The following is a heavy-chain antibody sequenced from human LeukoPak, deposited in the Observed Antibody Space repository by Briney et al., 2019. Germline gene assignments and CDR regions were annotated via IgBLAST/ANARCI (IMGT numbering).Heavy chain of an antibody. J-gene: IGHJ5*02. V-gene: IGHV1-2*02. CDR2: INPNSGGT. CDR1: GYTFTGYY. CDR3: ARGYCGGGSCYNSRGWFDP. D-gene: IGHD2-15*01. Sequence: ASVKVSCKASGYTFTGYYMHWVRQAPGQGPEWMGWINPNSGGTNYAQKLQGRVTMTRDTSISTAYMELSRLRSEDTAVYYCARGYCGGGSCYNSRGWFDPWGQGTLVTVSS.